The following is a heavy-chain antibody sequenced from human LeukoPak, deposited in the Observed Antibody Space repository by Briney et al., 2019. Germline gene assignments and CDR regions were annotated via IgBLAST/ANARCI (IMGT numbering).Heavy chain of an antibody. CDR2: ISSNGGST. CDR3: ARGRVTDY. CDR1: GLTFSSYA. J-gene: IGHJ4*02. V-gene: IGHV3-64*01. Sequence: GGSLRLPCAASGLTFSSYAMHWVRQAPGKGLEYVSAISSNGGSTYYANSVKGRFTISRDNSKNTLYLQMGSLRAEDMAVYYCARGRVTDYWGQGTLVTVSS. D-gene: IGHD3-9*01.